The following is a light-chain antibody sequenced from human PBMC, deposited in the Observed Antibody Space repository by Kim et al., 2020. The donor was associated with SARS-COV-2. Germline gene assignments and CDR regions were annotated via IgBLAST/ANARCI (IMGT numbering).Light chain of an antibody. CDR2: QDT. Sequence: SYELTQPPSVSVSPGQTASITCSGDELGDKYVFWYQQRPGQSPVLVIYQDTKRPSGIPERFSASNSGNTATLTISGIQPTDEADYYCQAWDSGTAVVFGEGTQLTVL. J-gene: IGLJ2*01. CDR1: ELGDKY. V-gene: IGLV3-1*01. CDR3: QAWDSGTAVV.